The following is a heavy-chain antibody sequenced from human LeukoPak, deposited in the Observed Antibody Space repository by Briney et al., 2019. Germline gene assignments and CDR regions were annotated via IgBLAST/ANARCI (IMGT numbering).Heavy chain of an antibody. D-gene: IGHD3-3*01. V-gene: IGHV3-48*02. CDR2: ISTSRSTR. J-gene: IGHJ3*02. Sequence: GGSLRLSCAASGFSFSDYSMNGVRQAPGKGLGWVSFISTSRSTRYYADSVKGRFTISRDNAKNSLYLQMDSLRDDDTAVYYCARDQPHRFWVDAFDIWGQGTMVTVSS. CDR3: ARDQPHRFWVDAFDI. CDR1: GFSFSDYS.